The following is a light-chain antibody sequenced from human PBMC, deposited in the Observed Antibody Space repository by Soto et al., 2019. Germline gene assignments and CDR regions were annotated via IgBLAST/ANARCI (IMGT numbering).Light chain of an antibody. CDR3: QHRSNWRYT. CDR1: QSVSSY. Sequence: EIVLTQSPATLSLSPGERATLSCRASQSVSSYLVWYQQKPGQAPRLLIYDASNSATGIPARFSGSGSGTDFTLTISSLDPEDFAVYYCQHRSNWRYTFGQGTKLEIK. V-gene: IGKV3-11*01. CDR2: DAS. J-gene: IGKJ2*01.